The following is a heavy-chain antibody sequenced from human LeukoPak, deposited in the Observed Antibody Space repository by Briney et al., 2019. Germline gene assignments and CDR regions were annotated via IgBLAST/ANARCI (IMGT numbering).Heavy chain of an antibody. J-gene: IGHJ5*02. V-gene: IGHV3-7*01. CDR2: IKQDGSEK. CDR3: AREVSSSWLPNWFDP. D-gene: IGHD6-13*01. Sequence: GGSLRLSCAASGFTFSSYWMSWVRQAPGKGLEWVANIKQDGSEKYYVDSVKGRFTISRDNAKNSLYLQMNSLRAEDTAVYYCAREVSSSWLPNWFDPWGQGTLVTVSS. CDR1: GFTFSSYW.